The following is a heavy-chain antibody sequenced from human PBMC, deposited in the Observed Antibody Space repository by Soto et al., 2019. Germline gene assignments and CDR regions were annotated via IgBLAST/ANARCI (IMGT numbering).Heavy chain of an antibody. D-gene: IGHD2-2*01. V-gene: IGHV3-30*09. J-gene: IGHJ6*02. CDR1: GFPFSSYT. Sequence: QEHLVESGGGVVQPGGSLTLSCTASGFPFSSYTMHWLRRAPGKGLEWVGIISFDGSSKHYADWLKGRIVISRDNSKNSPYLKMDTLRPDDTAIYYCARDTVTSVTPYQVFYYYGMDVWGQGTTVTASS. CDR3: ARDTVTSVTPYQVFYYYGMDV. CDR2: ISFDGSSK.